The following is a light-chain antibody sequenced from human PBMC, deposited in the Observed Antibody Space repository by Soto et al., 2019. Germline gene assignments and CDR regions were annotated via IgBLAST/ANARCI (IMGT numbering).Light chain of an antibody. Sequence: QAVVTQPPSVSGAPGQKVTISCTRSSSNIGAAYDVHWYQHLPGTAPKLLIYGNNNRPSGVPDRFSGSKSGTSASLAITGLQAEDEADYHCQSYDSSLSGGVFGGGTKLTVL. J-gene: IGLJ3*02. CDR3: QSYDSSLSGGV. V-gene: IGLV1-40*01. CDR1: SSNIGAAYD. CDR2: GNN.